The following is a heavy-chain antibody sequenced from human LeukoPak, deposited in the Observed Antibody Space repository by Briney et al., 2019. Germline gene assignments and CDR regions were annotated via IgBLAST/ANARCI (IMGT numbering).Heavy chain of an antibody. D-gene: IGHD5-24*01. CDR3: ARHTRLQPYNWFDP. V-gene: IGHV4-59*08. CDR1: GGSMSSYY. J-gene: IGHJ5*02. Sequence: PSETLSLTCTVSGGSMSSYYWNWIRQPPGKGLEWIGYIYYSGSTNYNPSLKSRVTISVDTSKNQFSLKLSSVAAADTAVYYCARHTRLQPYNWFDPWGQGTLVTVSS. CDR2: IYYSGST.